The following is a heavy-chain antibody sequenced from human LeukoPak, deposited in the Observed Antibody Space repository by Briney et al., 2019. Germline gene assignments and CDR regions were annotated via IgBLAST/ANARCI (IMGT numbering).Heavy chain of an antibody. CDR3: AAGFGESDHDAFDI. CDR1: GGPISSYY. J-gene: IGHJ3*02. Sequence: SETLSLTCTVSGGPISSYYWSWIRQPAGKGLEWIGRIYTSGSTNYNPSLKSRVTMSVDTSKNQFSLKLSSVTAADTAVYYCAAGFGESDHDAFDIWGQGTMVTVSP. CDR2: IYTSGST. V-gene: IGHV4-4*07. D-gene: IGHD3-10*01.